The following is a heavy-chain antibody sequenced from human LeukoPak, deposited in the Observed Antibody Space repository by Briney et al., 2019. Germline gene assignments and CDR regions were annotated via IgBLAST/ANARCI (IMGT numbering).Heavy chain of an antibody. Sequence: GGSLRLSCAASGFTFSSYEMNWVRQAPGKGLEWVSYISSSGSTIYYADSVKGRFTISRDNAKNSLYLQMNSLRAEDVALYYCAKDNYYNGSGACDIWGQGTMVTVSS. CDR2: ISSSGSTI. CDR3: AKDNYYNGSGACDI. D-gene: IGHD3-10*01. CDR1: GFTFSSYE. J-gene: IGHJ3*02. V-gene: IGHV3-48*03.